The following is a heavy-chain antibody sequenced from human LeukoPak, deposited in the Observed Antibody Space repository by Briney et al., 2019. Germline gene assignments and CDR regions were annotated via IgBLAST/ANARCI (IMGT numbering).Heavy chain of an antibody. Sequence: PSETLSLTCTVSGGSISSSSYYWGWIRQPPGKGLEWIGSIYYSGSTYYNPSLKSRVTISVDTSKNQFSLKLSTVTAADTAVYYCARDDSSSWFDPWGQGTLVTVSS. J-gene: IGHJ5*02. CDR3: ARDDSSSWFDP. CDR2: IYYSGST. V-gene: IGHV4-39*07. CDR1: GGSISSSSYY. D-gene: IGHD6-13*01.